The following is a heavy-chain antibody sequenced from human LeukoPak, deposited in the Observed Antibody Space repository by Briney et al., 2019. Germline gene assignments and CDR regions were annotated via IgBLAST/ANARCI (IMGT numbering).Heavy chain of an antibody. D-gene: IGHD6-19*01. V-gene: IGHV3-74*01. CDR3: AREYSSGWPYYFDY. Sequence: QSGGSLRLSCAASGFTFSNYWMDWVRQAPGEGLGWVSRINSDGRSTKYADSVKGRFAISRDNAKNTLYLQMNSLRAEDTAVYYCAREYSSGWPYYFDYWGQGILVTVSS. CDR2: INSDGRST. J-gene: IGHJ4*02. CDR1: GFTFSNYW.